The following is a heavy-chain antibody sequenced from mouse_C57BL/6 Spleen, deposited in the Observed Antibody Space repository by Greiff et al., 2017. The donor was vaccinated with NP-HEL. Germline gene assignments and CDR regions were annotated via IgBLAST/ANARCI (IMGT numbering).Heavy chain of an antibody. CDR3: ARVYYGTGDAMDY. CDR2: INYDGSST. J-gene: IGHJ4*01. CDR1: GFTFSDYY. D-gene: IGHD2-1*01. Sequence: EVHLVESEGGLVQPGSSMKLSCTASGFTFSDYYMAWVRQVPEKGLEWVANINYDGSSTYYLDSLKSRFIISRDNAKNILYLQMSSLKSEDTATYYCARVYYGTGDAMDYWGQGTSVTVSS. V-gene: IGHV5-16*01.